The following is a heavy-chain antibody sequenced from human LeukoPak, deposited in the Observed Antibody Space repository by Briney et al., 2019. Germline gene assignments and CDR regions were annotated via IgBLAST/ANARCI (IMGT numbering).Heavy chain of an antibody. CDR3: ARRSAPSWGAFTI. CDR1: GGSISSYY. J-gene: IGHJ3*02. Sequence: SETLSLTCTVSGGSISSYYWSWIRQPPGKGLEWIGYIYYSGSTDYNPSLKSRVTISVDTSKNQFSLKLSSVTAADTAVYYCARRSAPSWGAFTIWGQGTMVTVSS. V-gene: IGHV4-59*08. D-gene: IGHD3-3*01. CDR2: IYYSGST.